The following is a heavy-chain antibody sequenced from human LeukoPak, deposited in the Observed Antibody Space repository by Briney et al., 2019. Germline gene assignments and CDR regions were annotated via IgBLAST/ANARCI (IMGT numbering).Heavy chain of an antibody. V-gene: IGHV1-2*02. J-gene: IGHJ4*02. CDR1: GYTFTGYY. D-gene: IGHD4-17*01. Sequence: ASVKVSCKASGYTFTGYYMHWVRQAPGQGLEWMGWINPNSGGTNYAQKFQGRVTMTRDTSISTAYMELSRLRSDDTAVYYCARTVTTQDPGDYWGQGTLVTVSS. CDR3: ARTVTTQDPGDY. CDR2: INPNSGGT.